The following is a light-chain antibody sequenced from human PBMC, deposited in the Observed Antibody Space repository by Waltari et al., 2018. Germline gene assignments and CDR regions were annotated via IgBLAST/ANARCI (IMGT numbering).Light chain of an antibody. V-gene: IGKV1-33*01. CDR3: QQYDNLLLVT. CDR2: EES. Sequence: DIQMTQSPSSLSTSVGDRITITCQASQAIRNFLNWYQQKQGKAPKLLIYEESNLETGVPSRFSGSESGTDFTFTISSLQPEDIATYYCQQYDNLLLVTFGPGTKVDIK. J-gene: IGKJ3*01. CDR1: QAIRNF.